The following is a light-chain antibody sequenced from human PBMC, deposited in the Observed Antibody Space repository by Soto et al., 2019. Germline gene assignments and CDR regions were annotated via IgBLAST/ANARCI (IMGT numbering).Light chain of an antibody. CDR1: QSVSSSY. Sequence: EIVMTQSPATLSVSPGERATLSCRASQSVSSSYIAWYQQRPGQTPSLLIYGASTRATGIPDRFSGSGSGTHFTLTISRLEPGDFAVYYCQHFGGTTFTFGQGRRLAI. J-gene: IGKJ5*01. V-gene: IGKV3-20*01. CDR3: QHFGGTTFT. CDR2: GAS.